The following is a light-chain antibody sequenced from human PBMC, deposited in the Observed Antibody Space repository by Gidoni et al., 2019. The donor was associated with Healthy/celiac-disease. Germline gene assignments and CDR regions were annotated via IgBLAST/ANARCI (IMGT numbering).Light chain of an antibody. V-gene: IGKV4-1*01. J-gene: IGKJ3*01. CDR3: QNGFT. Sequence: DIVITQSHDSLAVSLGERATINCKSSQSVLYSSNNKNYLAWYQKKPGQPPKLLIYWASTRESGVPDRFSGSGSGTDFTLTISSLQAEDVAVYYCQNGFTFGPGTKVDIK. CDR1: QSVLYSSNNKNY. CDR2: WAS.